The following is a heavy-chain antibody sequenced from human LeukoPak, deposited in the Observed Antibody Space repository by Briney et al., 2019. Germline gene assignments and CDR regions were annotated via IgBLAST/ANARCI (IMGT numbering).Heavy chain of an antibody. CDR3: ARAHGSYSWYDAFDI. CDR2: IIPIFGTA. V-gene: IGHV1-69*05. D-gene: IGHD1-26*01. J-gene: IGHJ3*02. Sequence: GASVKVSCKASGGTFSSYAISWVRQAPGQGLEWMGGIIPIFGTANYAQMFQGRVTITTDESTSTAYMELSSLRSEDTAVYYCARAHGSYSWYDAFDIWGQGTMVTVSS. CDR1: GGTFSSYA.